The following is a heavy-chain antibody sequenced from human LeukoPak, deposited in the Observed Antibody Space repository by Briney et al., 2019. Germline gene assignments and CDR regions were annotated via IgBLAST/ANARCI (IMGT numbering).Heavy chain of an antibody. CDR3: ARDRIRFGELFLNWFDP. D-gene: IGHD3-10*01. CDR2: ISGSGGST. CDR1: GFTFSSYA. Sequence: GGSLRLSCAASGFTFSSYAMSWVRQAPGKGLEWVSAISGSGGSTYYADSVKGRFTISRDNSKNTLYLQMNSLRAEDTAVYYCARDRIRFGELFLNWFDPWGQGTLVTVSS. V-gene: IGHV3-23*01. J-gene: IGHJ5*02.